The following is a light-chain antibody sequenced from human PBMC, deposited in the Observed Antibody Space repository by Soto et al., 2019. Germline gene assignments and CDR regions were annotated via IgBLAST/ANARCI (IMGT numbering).Light chain of an antibody. J-gene: IGKJ3*01. CDR1: QSVSSY. Sequence: EIVLTQSPATLSLSPGERATLSCRASQSVSSYLAWYQQKPGQAPRLLIYDASNRATGIPARFSGSGSGTDFTLTISSLEPEDFAVYYCQQRSNWPGVTFGPGT. CDR3: QQRSNWPGVT. V-gene: IGKV3-11*01. CDR2: DAS.